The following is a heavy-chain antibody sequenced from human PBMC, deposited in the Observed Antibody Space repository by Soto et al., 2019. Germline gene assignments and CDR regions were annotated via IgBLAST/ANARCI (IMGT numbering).Heavy chain of an antibody. Sequence: PGGSLRLSCEASGFTFINYAMSWVRQSPGKGLEWVSSISDTGGDSYYADSMDGRFTVSRDNSKNTLYLQINSLRAEDTAIYYCVRDLYRSATIPAVSDFWGQGTLVTVSS. J-gene: IGHJ4*02. D-gene: IGHD2-2*01. CDR2: ISDTGGDS. CDR3: VRDLYRSATIPAVSDF. CDR1: GFTFINYA. V-gene: IGHV3-23*01.